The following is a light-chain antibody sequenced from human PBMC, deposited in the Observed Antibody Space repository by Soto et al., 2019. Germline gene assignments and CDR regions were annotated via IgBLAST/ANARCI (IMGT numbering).Light chain of an antibody. Sequence: DIVMTQSPDSLAVSLGERATINCKSSQSVLYSSNNKNYLAWYQQKPGQPPKLLIYWASTRESGVPDRFSGSGSGTDFTLTISSLKAEDVAVYYCQQYDSTSPSFGQGTKLEIK. J-gene: IGKJ2*01. CDR2: WAS. CDR1: QSVLYSSNNKNY. V-gene: IGKV4-1*01. CDR3: QQYDSTSPS.